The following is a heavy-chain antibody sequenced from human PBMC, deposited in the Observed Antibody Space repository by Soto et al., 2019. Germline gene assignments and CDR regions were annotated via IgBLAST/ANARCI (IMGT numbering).Heavy chain of an antibody. J-gene: IGHJ6*02. D-gene: IGHD2-15*01. CDR2: LIPIFGTP. CDR3: ARAMVVADPSDGYSYCGLDV. V-gene: IGHV1-69*01. Sequence: QVQLVQSGAEVKKPGSSVKVSCKASGGTFSNYSINWVRQAPGQGLQWMGGLIPIFGTPDYAQTFQGRVTITADESTTTAYMALSSLRSEDTAVYYCARAMVVADPSDGYSYCGLDVWGQGTTVTVSS. CDR1: GGTFSNYS.